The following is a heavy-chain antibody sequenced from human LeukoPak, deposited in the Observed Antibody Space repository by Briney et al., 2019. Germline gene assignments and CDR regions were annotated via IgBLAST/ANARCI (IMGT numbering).Heavy chain of an antibody. D-gene: IGHD3-22*01. CDR1: AFIFSGHC. J-gene: IGHJ3*02. Sequence: GGSLRLSCEGSAFIFSGHCMNWVRQTPGKGLEWVASIKEDGSERQYVDSVKGRFTISRDISKNTLYLQMNSLRAEDTAVYYCAKQTDTTGSRGGAFDIWGQGTMVTVSS. CDR2: IKEDGSER. V-gene: IGHV3-7*03. CDR3: AKQTDTTGSRGGAFDI.